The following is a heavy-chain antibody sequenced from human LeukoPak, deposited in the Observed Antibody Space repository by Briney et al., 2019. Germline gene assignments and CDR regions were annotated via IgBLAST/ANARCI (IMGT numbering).Heavy chain of an antibody. CDR2: IRYDGSNK. Sequence: PGGSLRLSCAASGFTFSTYGMHWVRQAPGKGLQWVAVIRYDGSNKNYGDSVKDRFTISRDNSKNTLYLQMNSLRAEDTALYYCARALSAMVADNWGQGTLVTVSS. J-gene: IGHJ4*02. D-gene: IGHD5-18*01. CDR3: ARALSAMVADN. CDR1: GFTFSTYG. V-gene: IGHV3-33*01.